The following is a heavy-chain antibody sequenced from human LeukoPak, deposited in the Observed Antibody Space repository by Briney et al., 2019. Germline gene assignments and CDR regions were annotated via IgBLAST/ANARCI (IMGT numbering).Heavy chain of an antibody. CDR1: GYTFTSYY. CDR2: INPSGGST. D-gene: IGHD3-9*01. V-gene: IGHV1-46*01. CDR3: CILTAHGHAFDI. Sequence: ASVKVSCKASGYTFTSYYMHWVRQAPGQGLEWMGIINPSGGSTSYAQKFQGGVTMTRDTSTSTVYMELSSLRSEDTAVYYCCILTAHGHAFDIWGQGTMVTVSS. J-gene: IGHJ3*02.